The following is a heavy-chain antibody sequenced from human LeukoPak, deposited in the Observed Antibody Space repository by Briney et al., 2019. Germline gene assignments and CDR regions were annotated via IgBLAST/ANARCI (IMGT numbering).Heavy chain of an antibody. CDR2: IYTSGST. CDR1: GGSISSGSYY. CDR3: ARAYYHDSSGYYAYWYFDL. Sequence: PSETLSLTCTVSGGSISSGSYYWSWIRQPAGKGLEWIGRIYTSGSTNYNPSLKSRVTISVDTSKNQFSLKLSSVTAADTAVYYCARAYYHDSSGYYAYWYFDLWGRGTLVTVSS. D-gene: IGHD3-22*01. J-gene: IGHJ2*01. V-gene: IGHV4-61*02.